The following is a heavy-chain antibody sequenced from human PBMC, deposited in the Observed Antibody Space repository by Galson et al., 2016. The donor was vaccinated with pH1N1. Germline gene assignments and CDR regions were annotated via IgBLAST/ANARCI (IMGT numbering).Heavy chain of an antibody. V-gene: IGHV3-23*01. Sequence: SLRLSCAASGFSFSGYAMSWVRQAPGKGLEWVSTLSGSGATPNYADSVKGRFTISRDNSKNTLYLQMNSLRAEDTAVYYFAKNGKGYNWIFDSFDFWGQGAMVTVSS. CDR3: AKNGKGYNWIFDSFDF. D-gene: IGHD1-20*01. CDR1: GFSFSGYA. J-gene: IGHJ3*01. CDR2: LSGSGATP.